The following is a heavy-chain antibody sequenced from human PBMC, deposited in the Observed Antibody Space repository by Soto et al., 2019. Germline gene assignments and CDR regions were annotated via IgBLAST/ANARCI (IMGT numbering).Heavy chain of an antibody. D-gene: IGHD2-15*01. CDR3: ASGAVVVVAANYYYYYGMDV. Sequence: GASVKVSCKASGYTFTSYGISWVRQAPGQGLEWMGWISAYNGNTNYAQKLQGRVTMTTDTSTSTAYMELRSLRSDDTAVYYCASGAVVVVAANYYYYYGMDVWGQGTTVTVSS. CDR2: ISAYNGNT. J-gene: IGHJ6*02. V-gene: IGHV1-18*01. CDR1: GYTFTSYG.